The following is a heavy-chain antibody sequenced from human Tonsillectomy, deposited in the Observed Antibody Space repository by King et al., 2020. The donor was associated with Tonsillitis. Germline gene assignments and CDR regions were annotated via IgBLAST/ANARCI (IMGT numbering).Heavy chain of an antibody. D-gene: IGHD2-8*01. V-gene: IGHV3-30*04. CDR3: ARGRGYCTNGVCSLDAFDI. Sequence: VQLVESGGGVVQPGGSLRLSCAASGFTFSSYAMHWVRQAPGKGLEWVAVVSYDGSNKYYADSVKGRFTISRDNSKNTLYLQMNSLRAEDTAVYYCARGRGYCTNGVCSLDAFDIWGQGTMVTVSS. CDR2: VSYDGSNK. J-gene: IGHJ3*02. CDR1: GFTFSSYA.